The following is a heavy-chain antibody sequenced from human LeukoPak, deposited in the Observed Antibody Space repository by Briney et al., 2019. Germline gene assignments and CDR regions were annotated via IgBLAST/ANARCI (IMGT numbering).Heavy chain of an antibody. Sequence: ASVKVSCKASGYTFTGYYIHWVRQAPGQGLEWMGRINPNSGGTNYEQKFQGRVTMTRDTSISTAYMELSRLRSDDTAVYYCARDMIDGMDVWGQGTTVTVSS. D-gene: IGHD3-16*01. CDR2: INPNSGGT. J-gene: IGHJ6*02. V-gene: IGHV1-2*06. CDR3: ARDMIDGMDV. CDR1: GYTFTGYY.